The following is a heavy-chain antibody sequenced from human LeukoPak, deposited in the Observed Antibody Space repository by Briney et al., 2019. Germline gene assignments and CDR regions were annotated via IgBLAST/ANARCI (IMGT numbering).Heavy chain of an antibody. V-gene: IGHV3-33*01. Sequence: GRSLRLSCAASGFTFSSYGMHWVRQAPGKGLEWVAVIWYDGSNKYYADSEKGRFTISRDNSKNTLYLQMNSLRAEDTAVYYCARVGTGSLNYYYYGMDVWGQGATVTVSS. CDR3: ARVGTGSLNYYYYGMDV. CDR2: IWYDGSNK. J-gene: IGHJ6*02. CDR1: GFTFSSYG. D-gene: IGHD3-10*01.